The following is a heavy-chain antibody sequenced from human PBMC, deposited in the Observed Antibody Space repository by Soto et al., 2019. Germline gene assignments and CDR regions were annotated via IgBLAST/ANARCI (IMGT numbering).Heavy chain of an antibody. CDR3: ARHLGISFDY. CDR2: IYASGST. D-gene: IGHD3-10*01. Sequence: PSETLSLTCAVSGGSISSYYWSWIRQPPGKGLQWIGYIYASGSTKYNPSLKSRVTISVDTSKSQFSLKLSSVTAADTALYYCARHLGISFDYWGLGTLVTVSS. J-gene: IGHJ4*02. V-gene: IGHV4-59*08. CDR1: GGSISSYY.